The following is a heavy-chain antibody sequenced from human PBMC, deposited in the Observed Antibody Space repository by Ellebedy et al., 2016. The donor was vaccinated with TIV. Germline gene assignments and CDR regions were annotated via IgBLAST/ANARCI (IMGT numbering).Heavy chain of an antibody. V-gene: IGHV1-69*04. CDR3: ARLGVIAAAGASDS. Sequence: AASVKVSCKASGGTFSSYAINWVRQAPGQGLEWMGRIIPVLGTTNYAQNFQGRVTITADKSTSTANMELRRLTSKDTAVYYCARLGVIAAAGASDSWGQGTLVFVSS. D-gene: IGHD6-13*01. J-gene: IGHJ4*02. CDR2: IIPVLGTT. CDR1: GGTFSSYA.